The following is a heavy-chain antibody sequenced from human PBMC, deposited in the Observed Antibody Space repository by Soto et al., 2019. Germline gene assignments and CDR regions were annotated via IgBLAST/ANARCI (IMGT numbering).Heavy chain of an antibody. CDR2: ISSSSSYT. CDR3: ARRDTAMVLTY. D-gene: IGHD5-18*01. J-gene: IGHJ4*02. V-gene: IGHV3-11*03. CDR1: GFTFSDYY. Sequence: GGSLRLSCAASGFTFSDYYMSWIRQAPGKGLEWVSYISSSSSYTNYADSVKGRFTISRDNAKNSLYLQMNSLRAEDTAVYYCARRDTAMVLTYWGQGTLVTVSS.